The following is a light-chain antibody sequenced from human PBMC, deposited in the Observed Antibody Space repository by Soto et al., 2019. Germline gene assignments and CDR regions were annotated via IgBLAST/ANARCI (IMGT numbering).Light chain of an antibody. J-gene: IGLJ3*02. CDR2: EVT. CDR3: SSYAGSNNVM. CDR1: SSDVGGYNY. Sequence: QSALTQPPSASGSPGQSVTISCTGTSSDVGGYNYVSWYQQHPGKAPKLMIYEVTKRPSGIPDHFSGSKSGNTVSLTVSGLQAEDDADYYCSSYAGSNNVMFGGGTKVTVL. V-gene: IGLV2-8*01.